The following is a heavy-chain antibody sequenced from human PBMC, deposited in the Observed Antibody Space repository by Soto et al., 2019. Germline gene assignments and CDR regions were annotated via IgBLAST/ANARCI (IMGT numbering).Heavy chain of an antibody. CDR3: AKESSSWYRTIEY. D-gene: IGHD6-13*01. J-gene: IGHJ4*02. Sequence: GGSLRLSCAASGFTFSSYAMSWVRQAPGKGLEGVSASSGSGGITYYADSVKGRFTISRDNSKNTLYLQMNSLRAEDTAVYYCAKESSSWYRTIEYWGQGTMVTVSS. CDR2: SSGSGGIT. CDR1: GFTFSSYA. V-gene: IGHV3-23*01.